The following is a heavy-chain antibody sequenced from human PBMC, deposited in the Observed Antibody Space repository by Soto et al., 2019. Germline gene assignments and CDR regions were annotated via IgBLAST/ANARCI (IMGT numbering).Heavy chain of an antibody. J-gene: IGHJ4*02. D-gene: IGHD5-12*01. CDR2: IWYDGSNK. Sequence: QVQLVESGGGVVQPGRSLRLSCAASGFTFSSYGMHWVRQAPGKGLDWVAVIWYDGSNKYYADSVKGRFTISRDNSKNTLYLQMNSLRAEDTAVYYFARGDRSGLHFDYWGQGALVTVSS. V-gene: IGHV3-33*01. CDR1: GFTFSSYG. CDR3: ARGDRSGLHFDY.